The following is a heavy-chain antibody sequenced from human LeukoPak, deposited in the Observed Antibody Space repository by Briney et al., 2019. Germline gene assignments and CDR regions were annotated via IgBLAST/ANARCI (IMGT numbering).Heavy chain of an antibody. CDR3: VRDAQRGLDYSNSLQY. Sequence: PGTSLRLSCEASGFIFNHYALHWVRQAPHKGLEWVAVIWSDGTNRYYADSVKGRFSIFRDDSQKRVFLQMNSLRAEDTAVYYCVRDAQRGLDYSNSLQYWGQAALVTVSS. CDR2: IWSDGTNR. CDR1: GFIFNHYA. V-gene: IGHV3-33*01. J-gene: IGHJ4*02. D-gene: IGHD4-11*01.